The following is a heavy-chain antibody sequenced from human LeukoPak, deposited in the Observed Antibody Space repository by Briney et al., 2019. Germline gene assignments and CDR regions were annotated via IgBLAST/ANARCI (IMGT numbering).Heavy chain of an antibody. V-gene: IGHV1-8*01. J-gene: IGHJ4*02. CDR3: ARGGMSGSYSDY. CDR2: VNPNSGNT. CDR1: GYTFTSYD. Sequence: ASVKVSCKASGYTFTSYDINWVRQATGQGLEWMGWVNPNSGNTSYAQKFQGRVTMTRDTSTSTVYMELSSLRSEDTAVYYCARGGMSGSYSDYWGQGTLVTVSS. D-gene: IGHD1-26*01.